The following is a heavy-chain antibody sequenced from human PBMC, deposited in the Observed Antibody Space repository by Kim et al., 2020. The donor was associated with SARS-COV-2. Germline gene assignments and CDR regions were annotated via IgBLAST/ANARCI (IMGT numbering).Heavy chain of an antibody. CDR3: ARHSPYDSSGYDY. CDR2: TSSSGTYI. CDR1: GFTFSSYS. D-gene: IGHD3-22*01. V-gene: IGHV3-21*06. Sequence: GGSLRLSCAASGFTFSSYSMNWVRQAPGKGLEWVSSTSSSGTYIYYADSVKGRFTISRDNAKNSLYLQMNTLRAEDTAVYYCARHSPYDSSGYDYWGQGTLVTVSS. J-gene: IGHJ4*02.